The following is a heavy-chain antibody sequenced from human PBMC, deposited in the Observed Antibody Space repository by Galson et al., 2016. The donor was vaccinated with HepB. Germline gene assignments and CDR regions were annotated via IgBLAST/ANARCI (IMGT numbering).Heavy chain of an antibody. D-gene: IGHD6-6*01. J-gene: IGHJ6*02. Sequence: SLRLSCAVSGFTFRSYDMHWVRQVTGKGLEWVAAIGSAGDTYYRGSVKGRFAISRENAKKSLFLQMNSLRAGDTAVYYCARGDSSYSGVDVWGHGTAVTVSS. CDR1: GFTFRSYD. V-gene: IGHV3-13*04. CDR2: IGSAGDT. CDR3: ARGDSSYSGVDV.